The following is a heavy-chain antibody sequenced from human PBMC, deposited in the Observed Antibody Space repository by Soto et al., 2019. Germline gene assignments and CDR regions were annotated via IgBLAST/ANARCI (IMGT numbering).Heavy chain of an antibody. CDR1: GYSFTSYW. CDR3: SSWLCRSDYDRWCYYFDS. V-gene: IGHV5-51*01. CDR2: IYPGDSDT. D-gene: IGHD3-3*01. J-gene: IGHJ4*02. Sequence: PGESLKISCKGSGYSFTSYWIGWVRQMPGKGLEWMGIIYPGDSDTRYSPSFQGQVTISADKSISTAYLQWSSLKASDTAMYYCSSWLCRSDYDRWCYYFDSRGQGILVTVSS.